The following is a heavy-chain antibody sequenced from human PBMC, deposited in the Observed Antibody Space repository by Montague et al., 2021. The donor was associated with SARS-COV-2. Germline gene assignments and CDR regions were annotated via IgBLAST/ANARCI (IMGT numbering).Heavy chain of an antibody. CDR2: IDPSDSYT. CDR1: GYSFTSYW. D-gene: IGHD6-19*01. J-gene: IGHJ1*01. V-gene: IGHV5-10-1*01. CDR3: ARPGPSLVSGGAGSKATFEN. Sequence: QSGAEVKKPGESLRISCKGSGYSFTSYWISWVRQMPGKGLEWMGRIDPSDSYTNYSPSFQGHVTISADKSISTAYLQWSSLKASDTAMYYCARPGPSLVSGGAGSKATFENWGQGTMVTVSS.